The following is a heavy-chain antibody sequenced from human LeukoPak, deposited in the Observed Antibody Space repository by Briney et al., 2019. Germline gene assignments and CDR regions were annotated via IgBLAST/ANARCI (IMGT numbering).Heavy chain of an antibody. CDR1: GGSLSSGDYY. D-gene: IGHD4-17*01. V-gene: IGHV4-30-4*01. CDR2: ISYSGST. J-gene: IGHJ5*02. CDR3: ARVESDYGDHAGRLGWFDP. Sequence: SETLSLTCTVSGGSLSSGDYYWSWIRQPPGTGLKWIGYISYSGSTHYNPSLKSRVTISVDTSKNQFSLNLSSMTAADTAVYYCARVESDYGDHAGRLGWFDPWGQGTLVTVSS.